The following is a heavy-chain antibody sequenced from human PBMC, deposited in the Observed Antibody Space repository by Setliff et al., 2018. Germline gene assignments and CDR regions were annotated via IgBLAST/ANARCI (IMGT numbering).Heavy chain of an antibody. V-gene: IGHV3-23*01. D-gene: IGHD4-4*01. J-gene: IGHJ4*01. CDR1: GFTFTSYD. CDR2: INNGGVSA. CDR3: ATSTITTYYFDY. Sequence: LRLSCATSGFTFTSYDMTWVRQAPGKGLEWVASINNGGVSADYTDSVKGRFTISRDNSRNTLYLQMKSLRAEDTAIYYCATSTITTYYFDYWGHGTLVTVSS.